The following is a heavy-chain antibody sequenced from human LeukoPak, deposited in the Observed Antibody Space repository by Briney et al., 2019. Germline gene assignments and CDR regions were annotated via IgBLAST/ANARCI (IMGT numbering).Heavy chain of an antibody. D-gene: IGHD6-13*01. CDR1: GFTFSNSG. CDR3: AKGRNSSPWCSDH. Sequence: GGSLRPSCIVPGFTFSNSGMHWGRQAPGKGLEWVAVISYDGTNKYYADSVKGRFTISRDYPKNTLFLQMSSLRAEDTAVYYCAKGRNSSPWCSDHWGQGTLVTVSS. J-gene: IGHJ5*02. CDR2: ISYDGTNK. V-gene: IGHV3-30*18.